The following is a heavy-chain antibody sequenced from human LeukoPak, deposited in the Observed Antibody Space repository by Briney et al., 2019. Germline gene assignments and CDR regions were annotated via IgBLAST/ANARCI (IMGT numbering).Heavy chain of an antibody. CDR3: ARVQYSVYDGGVDY. Sequence: SETLSLTCAVYGGSFSGYYWSWIRQPPGEGLEWIGEINHSGSTNYNPSLKSRVTISVDTSKNQFSLQLSSVTAADTAVYYCARVQYSVYDGGVDYWGQGTLVTVSS. V-gene: IGHV4-34*01. CDR1: GGSFSGYY. D-gene: IGHD5/OR15-5a*01. J-gene: IGHJ4*02. CDR2: INHSGST.